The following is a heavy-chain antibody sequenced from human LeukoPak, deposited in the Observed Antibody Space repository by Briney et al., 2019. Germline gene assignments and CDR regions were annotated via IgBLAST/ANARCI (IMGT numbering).Heavy chain of an antibody. D-gene: IGHD3-10*01. Sequence: PGGSLRLSCAASGFTFSSYSMNWVRQVPGKGLEWVSSISSSSSYIYYADSVKGRFTISRDNAKNSLYLQMNSLRAEDTAVYYCARDLSYPGAIDYWGQGTLVTVSS. J-gene: IGHJ4*02. CDR1: GFTFSSYS. CDR2: ISSSSSYI. CDR3: ARDLSYPGAIDY. V-gene: IGHV3-21*01.